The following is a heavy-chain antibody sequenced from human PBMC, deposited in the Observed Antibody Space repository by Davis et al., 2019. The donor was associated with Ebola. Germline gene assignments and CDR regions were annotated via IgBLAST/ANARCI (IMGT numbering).Heavy chain of an antibody. CDR3: AKVRVGGGWYFDY. CDR2: ISPYNGHT. J-gene: IGHJ4*02. D-gene: IGHD4-23*01. V-gene: IGHV1-18*01. CDR1: GYTFTSYG. Sequence: ASVKVSCKASGYTFTSYGISWVRRAPGQGLEWIGWISPYNGHTSYAQKFQGRVSMTTDTSTSTAYMELSSLRSDDTAVYYCAKVRVGGGWYFDYWGQGTLVTVSS.